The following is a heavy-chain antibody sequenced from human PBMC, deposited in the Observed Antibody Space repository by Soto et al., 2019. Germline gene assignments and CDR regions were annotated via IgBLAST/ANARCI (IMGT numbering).Heavy chain of an antibody. V-gene: IGHV1-46*01. CDR3: AIILPGYSSSPHYYYYGMDV. Sequence: GASVKVSCKASGYTFTSYYMHWERQAPGQGLEWMGIINPSGGSTSYAQKFQGRVTMTRDTSTSTVYMELSSLRSEDTAVYYCAIILPGYSSSPHYYYYGMDVWGQGTTVTVSS. J-gene: IGHJ6*02. CDR1: GYTFTSYY. D-gene: IGHD6-6*01. CDR2: INPSGGST.